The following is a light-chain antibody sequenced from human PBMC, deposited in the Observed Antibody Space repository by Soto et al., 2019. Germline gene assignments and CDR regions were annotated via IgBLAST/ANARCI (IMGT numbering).Light chain of an antibody. CDR3: AAWDDSLRAVV. Sequence: QPVLTQSPSASGTPGQRVTLSCSGSRSNIGTYTVNWYQQLPGTAPTLLIFRNHQRPSGVPDRFSGSKSGTSASLAISGPQSEDEADYYCAAWDDSLRAVVFGGGTQLTVL. CDR1: RSNIGTYT. J-gene: IGLJ2*01. V-gene: IGLV1-44*01. CDR2: RNH.